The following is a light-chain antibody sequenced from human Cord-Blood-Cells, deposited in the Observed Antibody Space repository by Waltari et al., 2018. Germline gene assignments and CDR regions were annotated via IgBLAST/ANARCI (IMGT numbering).Light chain of an antibody. CDR1: RSHVAGYNY. CDR3: SSYTSSSTLV. J-gene: IGLJ1*01. Sequence: SAPTHPAYVSGSPGHSITLSCTATRSHVAGYNYVSWYQQHPGKAPKLMIYEVSNRPSGVSNRFSGSKSGNTASLTISGLQAEDEADYYCSSYTSSSTLVFGTGTKVTVL. CDR2: EVS. V-gene: IGLV2-14*01.